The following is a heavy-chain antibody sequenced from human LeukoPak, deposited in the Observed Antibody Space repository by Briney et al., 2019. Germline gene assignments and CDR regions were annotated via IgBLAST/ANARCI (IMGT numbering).Heavy chain of an antibody. D-gene: IGHD3-16*01. CDR2: IMEDGTEK. J-gene: IGHJ5*02. CDR1: GFSFRTYW. Sequence: GGSLRLSCAASGFSFRTYWMTWVRQGPGEGLEWVANIMEDGTEKYYVDSVKGRFLISRDNAKNLLYLQMNSLRAEDTAVYYCARVRYYGRSRSYNWFDPWGQGTLVTVSS. V-gene: IGHV3-7*01. CDR3: ARVRYYGRSRSYNWFDP.